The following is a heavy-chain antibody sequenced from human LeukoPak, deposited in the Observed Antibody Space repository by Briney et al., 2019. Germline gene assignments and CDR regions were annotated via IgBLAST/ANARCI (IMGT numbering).Heavy chain of an antibody. V-gene: IGHV4-39*01. CDR1: GGSFSSYY. J-gene: IGHJ4*02. CDR3: ARYWGPYDNSGAYFDY. D-gene: IGHD3-22*01. CDR2: IYYSGST. Sequence: PSETLSLTCAVYGGSFSSYYWVWLRQPPGKGLEWIATIYYSGSTYYNPSLKSRVTISVDTSKNQFSLKLSSVTAADTAMYYCARYWGPYDNSGAYFDYWGQGTLVTVSS.